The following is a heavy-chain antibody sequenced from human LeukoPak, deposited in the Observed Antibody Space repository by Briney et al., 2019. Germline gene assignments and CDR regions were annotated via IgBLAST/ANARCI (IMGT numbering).Heavy chain of an antibody. CDR3: ARGPIFIRIVLGGSFFDY. J-gene: IGHJ4*02. D-gene: IGHD3-16*01. CDR2: INHSGRT. Sequence: SETLSLTCAVHGGTFSGYYWTWIRQPPGKGLEWIGEINHSGRTNYNPSLKSRVTISVDTSENQFSLKLTSVTAADTAVYYCARGPIFIRIVLGGSFFDYWGEGTLVTVSS. V-gene: IGHV4-34*01. CDR1: GGTFSGYY.